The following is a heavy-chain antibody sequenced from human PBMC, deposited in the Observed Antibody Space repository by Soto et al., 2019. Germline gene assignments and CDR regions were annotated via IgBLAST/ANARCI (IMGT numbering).Heavy chain of an antibody. V-gene: IGHV3-33*01. CDR1: GFTFSNYG. CDR3: ASDLVGASDSYRLDV. D-gene: IGHD1-26*01. CDR2: IWHDGNNK. J-gene: IGHJ6*02. Sequence: PGGSLRLSCAASGFTFSNYGMHWVRQAPGKGLEWVAIIWHDGNNKYYADSVRGRLIISRDNSKNRLYLQMNSLRAEDTAVYYCASDLVGASDSYRLDVWGQGTPVTVFS.